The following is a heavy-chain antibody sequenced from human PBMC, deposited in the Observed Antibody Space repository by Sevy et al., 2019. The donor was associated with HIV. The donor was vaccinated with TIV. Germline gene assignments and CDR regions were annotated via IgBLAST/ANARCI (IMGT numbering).Heavy chain of an antibody. J-gene: IGHJ4*02. CDR3: ARWKVLFDY. CDR1: GFTFSDYY. D-gene: IGHD1-1*01. V-gene: IGHV3-11*06. Sequence: GGSLRLSCAASGFTFSDYYMSWIRQAPGKGPEWVSYINNSSRFINYVDSVKGRFTISRDNAKNSLYLQMNSLRAGDTAVYYCARWKVLFDYRGQGTLVTVSS. CDR2: INNSSRFI.